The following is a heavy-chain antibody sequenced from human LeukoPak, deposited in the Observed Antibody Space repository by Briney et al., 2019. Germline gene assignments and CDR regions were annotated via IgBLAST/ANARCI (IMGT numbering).Heavy chain of an antibody. Sequence: PGGSLRLSCAASGFTFSSYGIHWVPHAPGKGLEGGAIISYDGSNKYYADSVKGRFTISRDTSKNTLYLQMNSLRAEDTAVYYCARAGYSSGWYNGLDVWGQGTTVTVSS. J-gene: IGHJ6*02. CDR2: ISYDGSNK. CDR1: GFTFSSYG. CDR3: ARAGYSSGWYNGLDV. D-gene: IGHD6-19*01. V-gene: IGHV3-30-3*01.